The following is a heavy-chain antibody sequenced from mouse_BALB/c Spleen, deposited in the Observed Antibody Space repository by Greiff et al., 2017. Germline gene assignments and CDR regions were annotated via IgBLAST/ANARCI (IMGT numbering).Heavy chain of an antibody. CDR2: IRSKSNNYAT. V-gene: IGHV10-1*02. Sequence: EVKLLESGGGLVQPKGSLKLSCAASGFTFNTYAMNWVRQAPGKGLEWVARIRSKSNNYATYYADSVKDRFTISRDDSQSMLYLQMNNLKTEDTAMYYCARDRYDGFAYWGQGTLVTVSA. J-gene: IGHJ3*01. CDR3: ARDRYDGFAY. CDR1: GFTFNTYA. D-gene: IGHD2-14*01.